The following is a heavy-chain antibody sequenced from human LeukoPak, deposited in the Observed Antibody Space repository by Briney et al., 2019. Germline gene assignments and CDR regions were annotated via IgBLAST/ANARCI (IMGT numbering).Heavy chain of an antibody. J-gene: IGHJ6*03. Sequence: GRSLRLSCAASGFTFSSYGMSWVRQAPGKGLEWVSYISSVGDTMVYADSVKGRFTISRDNAKNSLYLQMNSLRAEDTAVYYCARDRRYNHYYYMDVWGKGTTVTVSS. CDR2: ISSVGDTM. V-gene: IGHV3-48*04. CDR3: ARDRRYNHYYYMDV. CDR1: GFTFSSYG.